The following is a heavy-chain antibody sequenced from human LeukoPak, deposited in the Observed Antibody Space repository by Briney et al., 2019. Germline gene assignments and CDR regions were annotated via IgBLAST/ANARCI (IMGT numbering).Heavy chain of an antibody. J-gene: IGHJ6*02. CDR3: ARDAGYSSSWYKGYYYYGMDV. D-gene: IGHD6-13*01. Sequence: PGGSLRLSCAASGFTFSSYAMSWVRRAPGKGLEWVSVIYSGGSTYYADSVKGRFTISRDNSKNTLYLQMNSLRAEDTAVYYCARDAGYSSSWYKGYYYYGMDVWGQGTTVTVSS. CDR2: IYSGGST. CDR1: GFTFSSYA. V-gene: IGHV3-53*01.